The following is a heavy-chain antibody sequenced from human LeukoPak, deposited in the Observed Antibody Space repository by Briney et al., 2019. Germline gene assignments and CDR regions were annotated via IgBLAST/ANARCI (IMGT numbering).Heavy chain of an antibody. J-gene: IGHJ6*03. D-gene: IGHD6-13*01. V-gene: IGHV4-39*01. Sequence: SETLPLTCSVSGGSVSSTTYYWGWIRQPPGKGLEWIGSISYGGSTYYNPSLKSRLTISVDTSKNQFSLELSSVTAADTAVYYCARGRSSTPYYYYYYMDVWGKGTTVTVSS. CDR2: ISYGGST. CDR3: ARGRSSTPYYYYYYMDV. CDR1: GGSVSSTTYY.